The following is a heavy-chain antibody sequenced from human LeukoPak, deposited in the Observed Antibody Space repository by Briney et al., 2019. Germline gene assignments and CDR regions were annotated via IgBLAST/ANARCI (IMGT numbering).Heavy chain of an antibody. CDR2: IDPTGGTT. D-gene: IGHD6-19*01. V-gene: IGHV1-46*01. CDR1: GYTFTNYY. CDR3: ARDKGRSWLVPGGANWFDP. J-gene: IGHJ5*02. Sequence: ASVKVSCKASGYTFTNYYIHWVRQAPGQGREWMGIIDPTGGTTSSAQKFQDRLTMTRDMSTSTVYMELSSLRSEDTAVYYCARDKGRSWLVPGGANWFDPWGQGTLVTVSS.